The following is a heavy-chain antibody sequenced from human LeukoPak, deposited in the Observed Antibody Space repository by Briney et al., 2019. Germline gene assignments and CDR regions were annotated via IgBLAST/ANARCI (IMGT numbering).Heavy chain of an antibody. CDR1: GFTFSSYS. D-gene: IGHD5-18*01. V-gene: IGHV3-48*01. Sequence: PGGSLRLSCAASGFTFSSYSMNWVRQAPGKGLEWVSYISSSSSTIYYADSVKGRFTISRDNAKNSLYLQMNSLRAEDTAVYYCARDRLYSYEFIDYWGQGTLVTVSS. CDR3: ARDRLYSYEFIDY. J-gene: IGHJ4*02. CDR2: ISSSSSTI.